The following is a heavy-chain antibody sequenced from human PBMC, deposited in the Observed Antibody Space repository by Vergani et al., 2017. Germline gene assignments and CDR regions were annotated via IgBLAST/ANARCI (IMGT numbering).Heavy chain of an antibody. CDR3: VKTATVTTPDS. V-gene: IGHV3-23*01. CDR2: ISARYPST. CDR1: GFTFSACP. Sequence: EVQLLQSGGGVIQPGGSVRLSCAASGFTFSACPMTWVRQAPGKGLEWVSAISARYPSTYYADSVKGRFTISRDNSKNMLYLQLNSLRAEDTAAYYCVKTATVTTPDSWGQGTLVTVSS. J-gene: IGHJ5*02. D-gene: IGHD4-17*01.